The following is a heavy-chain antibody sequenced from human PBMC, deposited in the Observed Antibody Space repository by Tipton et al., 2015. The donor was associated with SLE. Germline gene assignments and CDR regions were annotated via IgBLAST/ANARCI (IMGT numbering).Heavy chain of an antibody. J-gene: IGHJ6*02. V-gene: IGHV4-59*01. D-gene: IGHD7-27*01. CDR1: GGSISSYY. Sequence: TLSLTCTVSGGSISSYYWSWIRQPPGKGLEWIGYIYYSGSTNYNPSLKSRVTISVDTSKNQFSLNLSSVTAADTAVYYCARETTGDTYYYYGMVVSGQGTTVTVSS. CDR3: ARETTGDTYYYYGMVV. CDR2: IYYSGST.